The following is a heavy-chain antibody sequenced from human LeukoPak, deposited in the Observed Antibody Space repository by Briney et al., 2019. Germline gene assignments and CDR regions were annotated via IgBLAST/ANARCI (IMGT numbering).Heavy chain of an antibody. J-gene: IGHJ4*02. CDR2: MNQDGSAK. CDR3: ATYTHWVAGDV. D-gene: IGHD3-16*01. V-gene: IGHV3-7*01. CDR1: GFTFSGSA. Sequence: PGGSLRLSCAASGFTFSGSAMHWVRQAPGKGLEWVANMNQDGSAKDYVDSVKGRFTISRDNARNSLYLQMSSLRPEDTAVYYCATYTHWVAGDVWGQGTLVTVSS.